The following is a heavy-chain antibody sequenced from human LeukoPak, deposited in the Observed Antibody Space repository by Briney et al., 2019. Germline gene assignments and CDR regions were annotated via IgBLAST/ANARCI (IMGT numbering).Heavy chain of an antibody. Sequence: SETLSLTCAVYGASFSGYYWNWIRQSPGKGLEWIGEINQSGSTNYNPSLKSRVTISVDTSKKQFSLRLSSVSGADTAVYYRARGRGAVAGYFDHWGQGTLVTVSS. D-gene: IGHD6-19*01. CDR1: GASFSGYY. CDR3: ARGRGAVAGYFDH. V-gene: IGHV4-34*01. CDR2: INQSGST. J-gene: IGHJ4*02.